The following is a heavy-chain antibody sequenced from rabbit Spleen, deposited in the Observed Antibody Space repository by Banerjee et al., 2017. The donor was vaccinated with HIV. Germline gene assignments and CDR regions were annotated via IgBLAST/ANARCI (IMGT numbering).Heavy chain of an antibody. CDR1: GFTLSSYYM. D-gene: IGHD1-1*01. V-gene: IGHV1S45*01. CDR3: ARDLVAVIGWNFNL. J-gene: IGHJ4*01. CDR2: IDTSDGDT. Sequence: QEQLKESGGGLVQPGGSLKLSCTASGFTLSSYYMNWVRQAPGKGLEWIACIDTSDGDTDYANWPKGRFTISKASSTTVTLQMTSLTAADTATYFCARDLVAVIGWNFNLWGPGTLVTVS.